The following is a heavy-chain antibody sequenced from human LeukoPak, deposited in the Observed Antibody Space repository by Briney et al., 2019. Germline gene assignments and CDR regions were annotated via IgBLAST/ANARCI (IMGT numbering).Heavy chain of an antibody. J-gene: IGHJ4*02. Sequence: GASVKVSCKASGYTFTSYAMHWVRQAPGQRLEWMGWINAGNGNTKYSQKFQGRVTITRDTSADTAYMEQSSLRSEDTAVYYCARLKYCTNGVCYAGFDYWGQGTLVTVSS. CDR3: ARLKYCTNGVCYAGFDY. CDR2: INAGNGNT. CDR1: GYTFTSYA. D-gene: IGHD2-8*01. V-gene: IGHV1-3*01.